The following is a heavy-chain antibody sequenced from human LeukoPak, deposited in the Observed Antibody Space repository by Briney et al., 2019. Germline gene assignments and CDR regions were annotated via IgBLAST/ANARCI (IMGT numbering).Heavy chain of an antibody. Sequence: PGGSLRLSCAASGFTFSSYGMHWVRQAPGKGLEWVAFIRYDGSNKYYADSVKGRFTISRDNSKNTLYLQMNSLRAEDTAVYYCGRDLIAAAGTLRYYGMDVWGQGTTITVSS. CDR1: GFTFSSYG. V-gene: IGHV3-30*02. CDR3: GRDLIAAAGTLRYYGMDV. J-gene: IGHJ6*02. D-gene: IGHD6-13*01. CDR2: IRYDGSNK.